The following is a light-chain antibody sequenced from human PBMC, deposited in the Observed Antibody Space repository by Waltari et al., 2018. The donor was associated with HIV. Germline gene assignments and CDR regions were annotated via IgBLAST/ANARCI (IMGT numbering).Light chain of an antibody. CDR2: EVN. Sequence: QSALTQPPSASGSPGQSVTISCTGTSSDVGPYDYVSWYQQHPDKAPGLSIYEVNKGPSGVPDRFSGSKSGNTASLTVSGLQAEDEADYYCTSYAGSNNLVIFGGGTKVTVL. CDR3: TSYAGSNNLVI. J-gene: IGLJ2*01. CDR1: SSDVGPYDY. V-gene: IGLV2-8*01.